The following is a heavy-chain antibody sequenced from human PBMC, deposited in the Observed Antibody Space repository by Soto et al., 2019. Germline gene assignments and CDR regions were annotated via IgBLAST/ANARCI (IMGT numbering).Heavy chain of an antibody. D-gene: IGHD2-15*01. J-gene: IGHJ6*03. V-gene: IGHV3-23*01. Sequence: GGSLRLSCAASGFSFSSYAMSWVRQAPGKGLEWVSFISGGGRSTYYADSVKGRFTISRDNSRNTLFLQLSSLRAEDTAVYYCAKSPGHCVTAGCPRNAFERYYMDVWGKGTTVTVSS. CDR2: ISGGGRST. CDR1: GFSFSSYA. CDR3: AKSPGHCVTAGCPRNAFERYYMDV.